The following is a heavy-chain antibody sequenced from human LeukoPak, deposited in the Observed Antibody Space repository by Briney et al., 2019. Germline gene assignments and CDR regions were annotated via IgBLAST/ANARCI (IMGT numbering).Heavy chain of an antibody. V-gene: IGHV3-30*04. Sequence: GGSLRLSCAASGFTFSSYAMHWVRQAPGKGLEWVAVISYDGSNKYYADSVKGRFTISRDNSKNTLYLQMNSLRAEDTAVYYCAKDATGYSSGWYGLDYWGQGTLVTVSS. CDR2: ISYDGSNK. CDR3: AKDATGYSSGWYGLDY. D-gene: IGHD6-19*01. CDR1: GFTFSSYA. J-gene: IGHJ4*02.